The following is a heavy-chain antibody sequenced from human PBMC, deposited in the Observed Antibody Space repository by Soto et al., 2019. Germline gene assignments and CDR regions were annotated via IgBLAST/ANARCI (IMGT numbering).Heavy chain of an antibody. J-gene: IGHJ6*02. CDR1: GFTFSNAW. CDR3: TTDFYDSSGYTIYYYYGMDV. D-gene: IGHD3-22*01. V-gene: IGHV3-15*07. CDR2: IKSKTDGGTT. Sequence: GGSLRLCCAASGFTFSNAWMNGVRQAPGKGLEWVGRIKSKTDGGTTDYAAPVKGRFTISRDDSKNTLYLQMNSLKTEDTAVYYCTTDFYDSSGYTIYYYYGMDVWGQGTTVTVSS.